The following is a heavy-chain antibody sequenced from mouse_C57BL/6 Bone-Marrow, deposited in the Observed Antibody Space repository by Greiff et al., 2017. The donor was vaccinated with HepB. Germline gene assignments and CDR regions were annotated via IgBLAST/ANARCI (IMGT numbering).Heavy chain of an antibody. CDR2: IDPSDSYT. CDR3: ASSLNSLDY. D-gene: IGHD4-1*02. Sequence: QVQLQQPGAELVMPGASVKLSCKASGYTFTSYWMHWVKQRPGQGLEWIGEIDPSDSYTNYNQKFKGKSTLTVDKSSSTAYMQLSSLTSEDSAVYYRASSLNSLDYWGQGTTLTVSS. CDR1: GYTFTSYW. J-gene: IGHJ2*01. V-gene: IGHV1-69*01.